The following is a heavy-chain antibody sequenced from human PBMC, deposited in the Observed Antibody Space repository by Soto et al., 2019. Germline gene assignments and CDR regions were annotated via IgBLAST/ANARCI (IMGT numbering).Heavy chain of an antibody. CDR2: MSSDGSKI. J-gene: IGHJ4*02. CDR3: AYGEGVGGTLGLFDY. Sequence: QVQLVESGGGAVQPGESLRLSCVASGFDFTYYAMHWVRQAPGKGLESVAVMSSDGSKIHHTDSVKGRFTISLYNSKNTLYLQMISLSKEDTAVYFCAYGEGVGGTLGLFDYWGQGTLVSVSS. V-gene: IGHV3-30*03. CDR1: GFDFTYYA. D-gene: IGHD1-26*01.